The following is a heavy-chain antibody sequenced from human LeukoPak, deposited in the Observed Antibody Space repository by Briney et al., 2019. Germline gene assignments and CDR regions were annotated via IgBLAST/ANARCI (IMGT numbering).Heavy chain of an antibody. D-gene: IGHD2-15*01. CDR3: ARPLAGWQQLIGGLDY. Sequence: GGSLRLSCAASGFTFSSYWMHWVRQAPGKGLVWVSRINSDGSSTSYADSVKGRFTISRDNSKNTLYLQMNSLRAEDTAVYYCARPLAGWQQLIGGLDYWGQGTLVTVSS. V-gene: IGHV3-74*01. CDR1: GFTFSSYW. CDR2: INSDGSST. J-gene: IGHJ4*02.